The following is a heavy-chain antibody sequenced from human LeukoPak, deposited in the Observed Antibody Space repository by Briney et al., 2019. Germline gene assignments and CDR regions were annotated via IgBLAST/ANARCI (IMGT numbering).Heavy chain of an antibody. CDR2: INSDGSSA. D-gene: IGHD6-19*01. Sequence: GGSLRLSCAASGFTFTNYWIHWVRQAPGKGLVWVSHINSDGSSATYADSVKGRFTISRDNAKNTVYLQMNCLRAEDTAVYFCVRGGVGCFDYWGQGALVTVSS. V-gene: IGHV3-74*01. CDR1: GFTFTNYW. J-gene: IGHJ4*02. CDR3: VRGGVGCFDY.